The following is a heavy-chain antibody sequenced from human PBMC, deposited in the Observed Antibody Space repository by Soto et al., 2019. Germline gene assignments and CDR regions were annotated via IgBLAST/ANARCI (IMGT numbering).Heavy chain of an antibody. J-gene: IGHJ6*03. CDR3: AKGASPNYYCYYMDG. CDR2: VGSRGTTT. CDR1: GFTFSNYA. V-gene: IGHV3-23*01. Sequence: VQLLESGGGLVQPGGSLRLSCEASGFTFSNYAMSWVRQAPGKGLEWVSAVGSRGTTTYYADSVKGRFTISRDNSKNTRFLQMNSLRAEDTAEYYCAKGASPNYYCYYMDGWGKGTTVTVSS.